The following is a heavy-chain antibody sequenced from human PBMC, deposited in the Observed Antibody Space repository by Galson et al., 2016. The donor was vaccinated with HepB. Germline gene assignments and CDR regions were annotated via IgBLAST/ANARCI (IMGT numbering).Heavy chain of an antibody. CDR3: SRPLMSFWRAPFEY. J-gene: IGHJ4*02. V-gene: IGHV4-4*02. CDR1: GASISSSNW. CDR2: IYVSGSI. Sequence: ETLSLTCGVSGASISSSNWWSWVRQPPGKGLEWIGEIYVSGSINYNPSLKSRVTLSVDKSKNQFSLKLTSVTAADTAVYYRSRPLMSFWRAPFEYWGQGALVIVSS. D-gene: IGHD3-3*01.